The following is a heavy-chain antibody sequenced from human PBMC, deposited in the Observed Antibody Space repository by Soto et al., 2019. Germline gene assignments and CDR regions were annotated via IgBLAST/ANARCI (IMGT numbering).Heavy chain of an antibody. CDR2: MNPNSGNT. D-gene: IGHD5-12*01. Sequence: ASVKVSWKASGFTLTSYDINWVRQATGQRLEWMGWMNPNSGNTDYAQKFQGRVTMTRDTSASTAYMELSSLTSEDTAVYYCASGNCGYICYHDYWGQGTLVTVSS. CDR1: GFTLTSYD. J-gene: IGHJ4*02. CDR3: ASGNCGYICYHDY. V-gene: IGHV1-8*01.